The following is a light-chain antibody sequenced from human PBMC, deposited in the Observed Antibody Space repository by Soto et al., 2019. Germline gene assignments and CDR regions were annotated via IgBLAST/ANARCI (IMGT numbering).Light chain of an antibody. J-gene: IGKJ4*01. V-gene: IGKV3-15*01. Sequence: EIVMTQSPATLSVSPGEGATLSCRASQFVSSNLAWYQQKPGQAPRLLIYGASTRATGIPARFSGSGSGTEFTLTISSLQSEDFAVYYCEEYNNWPPLTFGGGTKVEIK. CDR3: EEYNNWPPLT. CDR1: QFVSSN. CDR2: GAS.